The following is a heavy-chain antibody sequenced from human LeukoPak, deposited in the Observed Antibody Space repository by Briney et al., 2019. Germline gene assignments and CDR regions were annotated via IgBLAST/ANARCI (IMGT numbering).Heavy chain of an antibody. Sequence: GGSLRLSCAASGFTVSSNYMSWVRQAPGEGLEWVSVIYSGGSTYYADSVKGRFTISRDNSKNTLYLQMNSLRAEDTAVYYCARATRSYDFWSGYYFDYWGQGTLVTVSS. V-gene: IGHV3-53*01. D-gene: IGHD3-3*01. CDR3: ARATRSYDFWSGYYFDY. CDR2: IYSGGST. CDR1: GFTVSSNY. J-gene: IGHJ4*02.